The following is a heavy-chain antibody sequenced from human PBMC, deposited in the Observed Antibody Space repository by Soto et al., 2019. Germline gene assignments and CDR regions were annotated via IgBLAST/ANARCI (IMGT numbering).Heavy chain of an antibody. D-gene: IGHD6-13*01. Sequence: QVLLVESGGGVVQPGRSLRLTCAASGFPFSNYAMHLGRQAPGKGLEWLTAISYEGRDQYYADSVRGRFTISRDNSKNTLFLQMDSLTTDDTAVYDCAGDLMPGAAPWQEYFHDWGQGILVTVSS. CDR1: GFPFSNYA. V-gene: IGHV3-30*04. CDR2: ISYEGRDQ. CDR3: AGDLMPGAAPWQEYFHD. J-gene: IGHJ1*01.